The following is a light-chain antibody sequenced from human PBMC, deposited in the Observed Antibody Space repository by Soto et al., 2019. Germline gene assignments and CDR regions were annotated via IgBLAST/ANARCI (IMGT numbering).Light chain of an antibody. Sequence: QSVLTQPASVSGSPGQSITISCTGTSSDIGAYNYVSWYQQDPGKAPRLMIYEITNRPSGVSNRFSGSKSGNTASLTISGLQAEDEADYYCSSYTTSSLYVFGSGTKLTVL. CDR1: SSDIGAYNY. CDR3: SSYTTSSLYV. J-gene: IGLJ1*01. V-gene: IGLV2-14*01. CDR2: EIT.